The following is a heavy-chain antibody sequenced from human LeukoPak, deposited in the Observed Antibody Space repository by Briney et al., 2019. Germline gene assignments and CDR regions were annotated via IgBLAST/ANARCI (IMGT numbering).Heavy chain of an antibody. CDR3: ARLLAGCPGGRCRAHFDY. J-gene: IGHJ4*02. CDR1: GDSINSNY. V-gene: IGHV4-59*01. CDR2: IYYGGST. D-gene: IGHD2-15*01. Sequence: SETLSLTCSVSGDSINSNYWSWMRQPPGKGLEWTGYIYYGGSTYYNPSLKSRVSMSVDTSKNQFSLNLSSVTAADTAVYHCARLLAGCPGGRCRAHFDYWGQGTLVTVSS.